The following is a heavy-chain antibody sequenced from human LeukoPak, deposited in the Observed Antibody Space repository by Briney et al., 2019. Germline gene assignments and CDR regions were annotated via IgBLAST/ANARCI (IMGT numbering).Heavy chain of an antibody. D-gene: IGHD3-22*01. Sequence: SQTLSLTCTVSGGSISSGSYYWSWIRQPAGTGLEWIGRIYTSGSTNYNPSLKCRVTISVDTSKNQFSLKLSSVTAADTAVYYCARVTTGGYYNCWGQGTLVTVSS. J-gene: IGHJ4*02. CDR1: GGSISSGSYY. CDR2: IYTSGST. V-gene: IGHV4-61*02. CDR3: ARVTTGGYYNC.